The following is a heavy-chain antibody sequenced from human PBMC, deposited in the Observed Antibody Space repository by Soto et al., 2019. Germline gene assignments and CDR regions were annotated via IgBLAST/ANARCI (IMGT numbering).Heavy chain of an antibody. D-gene: IGHD3-22*01. CDR2: ISAYNGNT. CDR3: ARASYYYDSSCYSNYYGMDV. Sequence: ASVKVSCKASGYTFTSYGISWVRQAPGQGLEWMGWISAYNGNTNYAQKLQGRVTMTTDTSTRTAYMELRSLRSDDTAVYYCARASYYYDSSCYSNYYGMDVWGQGTTVTVSS. CDR1: GYTFTSYG. V-gene: IGHV1-18*04. J-gene: IGHJ6*02.